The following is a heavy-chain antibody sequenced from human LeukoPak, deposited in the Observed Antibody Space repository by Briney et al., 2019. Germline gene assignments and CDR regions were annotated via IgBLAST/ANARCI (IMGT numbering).Heavy chain of an antibody. CDR3: ARDWNIVVVVAANPFDY. V-gene: IGHV3-11*04. Sequence: GGSLRLSCAASGFTFSDYYMSWIRQAPGKGLEWVSYISSSGSTIYYADSVKGRFTISRDNAKNSLYLQMNSLRAEDTAVYYCARDWNIVVVVAANPFDYWGQGTLVTVSS. CDR1: GFTFSDYY. CDR2: ISSSGSTI. D-gene: IGHD2-15*01. J-gene: IGHJ4*02.